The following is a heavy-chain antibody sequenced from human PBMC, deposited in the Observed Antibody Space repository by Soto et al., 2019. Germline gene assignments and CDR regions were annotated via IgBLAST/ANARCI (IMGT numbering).Heavy chain of an antibody. Sequence: QVQLQESGPGLVKPSQTLSLTCTVSGGSISSGGYYWSWIRQHPGKGLEWIGYIYYSGSSYYNPSLKSRVTISVDTSENQFSLKLSSVTAADTAVYYCARDVSVVVLYGMDVWGQGTTVTVSS. V-gene: IGHV4-31*03. CDR3: ARDVSVVVLYGMDV. J-gene: IGHJ6*02. CDR1: GGSISSGGYY. CDR2: IYYSGSS. D-gene: IGHD2-15*01.